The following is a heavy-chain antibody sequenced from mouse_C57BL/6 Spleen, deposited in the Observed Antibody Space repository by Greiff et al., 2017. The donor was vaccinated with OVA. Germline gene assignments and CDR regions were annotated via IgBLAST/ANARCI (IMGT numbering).Heavy chain of an antibody. J-gene: IGHJ3*01. CDR2: IYPSDSET. D-gene: IGHD2-1*01. V-gene: IGHV1-61*01. Sequence: QVQLQQPGAELVRPGSSVKLSCKASGYTFTSYWMDWVKQMPGQGLEWIGNIYPSDSETHYNQKFKDKATLTVDKSSSTAYMQLSSLTSEDSAVYYCARDYYGNYGFAYWGQGTLVTVSA. CDR3: ARDYYGNYGFAY. CDR1: GYTFTSYW.